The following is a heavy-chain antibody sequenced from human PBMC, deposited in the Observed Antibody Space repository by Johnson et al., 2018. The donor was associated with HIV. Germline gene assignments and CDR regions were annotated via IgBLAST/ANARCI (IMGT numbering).Heavy chain of an antibody. D-gene: IGHD6-19*01. Sequence: QMQLVESGGGVVQPGRSLRLSCAASGFTFSDYYMSWIRQAPGKGLEWVSYISSSGSTIYYADSVKGRFTISRDNSKNTLYLQMNSLRAEDTAVYYCARDNGAVAGPEGAFDIWGQGTMVTVSS. CDR2: ISSSGSTI. J-gene: IGHJ3*02. CDR1: GFTFSDYY. CDR3: ARDNGAVAGPEGAFDI. V-gene: IGHV3-11*04.